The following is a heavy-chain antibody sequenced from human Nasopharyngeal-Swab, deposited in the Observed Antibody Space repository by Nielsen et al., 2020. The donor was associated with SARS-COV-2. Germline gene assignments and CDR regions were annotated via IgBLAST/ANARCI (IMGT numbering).Heavy chain of an antibody. J-gene: IGHJ4*02. V-gene: IGHV3-48*01. CDR3: ASRYNLDY. CDR1: GFTFSSYS. D-gene: IGHD5-24*01. Sequence: ETLSLTCAASGFTFSSYSMNWVRQAPGKGLEWVSYISSSSSTIYYADSVRGRFTISRDNAKNSLYLQMNSLRAEDTAVYYCASRYNLDYWGQGTLVTVSS. CDR2: ISSSSSTI.